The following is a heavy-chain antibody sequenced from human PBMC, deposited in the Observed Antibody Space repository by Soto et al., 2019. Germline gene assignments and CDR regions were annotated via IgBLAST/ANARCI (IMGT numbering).Heavy chain of an antibody. J-gene: IGHJ4*02. Sequence: GGSLRLSCEASGFSFSTFDMSWVRQAPGKGLQCVSFIRGSDGTTYYADSVRGRFTISRDNSRNTLYLQMNSLRAEDTAVYYCVKGEYYYDSSAYYPFEYWGQGTLVTVSS. CDR2: IRGSDGTT. D-gene: IGHD3-22*01. CDR3: VKGEYYYDSSAYYPFEY. V-gene: IGHV3-23*01. CDR1: GFSFSTFD.